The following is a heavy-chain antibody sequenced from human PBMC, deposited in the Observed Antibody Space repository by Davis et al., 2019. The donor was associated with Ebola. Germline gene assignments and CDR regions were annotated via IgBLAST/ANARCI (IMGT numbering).Heavy chain of an antibody. D-gene: IGHD2-2*01. CDR3: ARGKYCSSTSCSGAYYYYGMDV. V-gene: IGHV1-8*01. J-gene: IGHJ6*04. CDR1: GYTFTSYD. Sequence: ASVKVSCKASGYTFTSYDINWVRQATGQGLEWMGWMNPNSGNTGYAQKFQGRVTMTRNTSISTAYMELSSLRSEDTAVYYCARGKYCSSTSCSGAYYYYGMDVWSKGTTVTVSS. CDR2: MNPNSGNT.